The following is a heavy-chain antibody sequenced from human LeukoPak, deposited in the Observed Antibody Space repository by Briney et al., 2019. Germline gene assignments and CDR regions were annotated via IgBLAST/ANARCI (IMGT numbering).Heavy chain of an antibody. Sequence: SETLSLTCAVYGGSFSGYYWSWIRQPPGKGLEWIGEINHSGSTNYNPSLKSRVTISVDTSKNQFSLKLSSVTAADTAVYYCARDQTLYYYEAGNWFDPWGQGTLVTVSS. CDR2: INHSGST. D-gene: IGHD3-22*01. CDR3: ARDQTLYYYEAGNWFDP. J-gene: IGHJ5*02. CDR1: GGSFSGYY. V-gene: IGHV4-34*01.